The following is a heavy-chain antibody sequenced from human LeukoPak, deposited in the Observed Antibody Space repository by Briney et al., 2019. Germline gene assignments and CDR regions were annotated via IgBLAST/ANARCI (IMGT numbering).Heavy chain of an antibody. CDR3: ARLAAPAYCGGDCYSGAFDI. CDR2: INAGNGNT. V-gene: IGHV1-3*03. Sequence: ASVKVSCKASGYTFTSYAMHWVRQAPGQRLEWMGWINAGNGNTKYSQEFQGRVTITRDTSASTAYMELSSLRSEDMAVYYCARLAAPAYCGGDCYSGAFDIWGQGTMVTVSS. D-gene: IGHD2-21*02. CDR1: GYTFTSYA. J-gene: IGHJ3*02.